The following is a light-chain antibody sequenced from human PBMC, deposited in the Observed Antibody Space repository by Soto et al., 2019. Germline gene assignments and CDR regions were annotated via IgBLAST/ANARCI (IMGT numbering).Light chain of an antibody. Sequence: IVMTQSPATLSVSPGERATLSCRASQSIDNKLAWYQQRPGQAPRLLIYGASTRVTGIPGRFSGSGSGTEFTLTISGLQSEDFGVYYCQQYKSWRTVGQGTNVETK. J-gene: IGKJ1*01. V-gene: IGKV3-15*01. CDR3: QQYKSWRT. CDR2: GAS. CDR1: QSIDNK.